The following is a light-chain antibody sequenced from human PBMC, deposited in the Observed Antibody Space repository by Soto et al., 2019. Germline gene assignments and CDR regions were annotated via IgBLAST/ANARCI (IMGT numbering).Light chain of an antibody. V-gene: IGKV1-5*03. Sequence: DIQMTQSPSTLSGSVGDRVTITCRASQTISSWLAWYQQKPGKAPKLLIYKASSLESGVPSRFSGSGSGTDFTLTISSLQPEDFATYYCQQLNSYPITFGQGTRLENK. J-gene: IGKJ5*01. CDR2: KAS. CDR1: QTISSW. CDR3: QQLNSYPIT.